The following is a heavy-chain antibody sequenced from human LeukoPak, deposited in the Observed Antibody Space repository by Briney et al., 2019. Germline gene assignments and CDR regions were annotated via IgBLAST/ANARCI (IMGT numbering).Heavy chain of an antibody. CDR3: ARVTVAATLLDY. J-gene: IGHJ4*02. CDR1: GYTFTGYY. CDR2: INPSSGGT. V-gene: IGHV1-2*02. Sequence: ASVKVSCKPSGYTFTGYYMHWVRQAPGQGLEWMGWINPSSGGTNYPQKFQGRVTMTRDTSLSTAYMELSGLRSDDTAVYYCARVTVAATLLDYWGQGTLVTVSS. D-gene: IGHD2-15*01.